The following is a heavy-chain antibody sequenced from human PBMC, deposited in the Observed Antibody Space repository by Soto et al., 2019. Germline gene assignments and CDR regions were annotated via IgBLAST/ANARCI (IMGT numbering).Heavy chain of an antibody. D-gene: IGHD1-1*01. CDR3: ARVNWNYNYYYYMDV. J-gene: IGHJ6*03. CDR2: INSDGSST. CDR1: GFTFSSYW. Sequence: PGGSLRLSCAASGFTFSSYWMHWVRQAPGKGLVWVSRINSDGSSTSYADSVKGRFTISRDNAKNTLYLQMNSLRAEDTAVYYCARVNWNYNYYYYMDVWGKGTTVTVSS. V-gene: IGHV3-74*01.